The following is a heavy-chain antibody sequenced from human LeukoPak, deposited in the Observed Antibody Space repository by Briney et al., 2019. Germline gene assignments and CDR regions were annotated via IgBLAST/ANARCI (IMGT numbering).Heavy chain of an antibody. CDR1: GGSISSYY. V-gene: IGHV4-59*01. D-gene: IGHD6-6*01. Sequence: PSETLSLTCTVSGGSISSYYWSWIRQPPGKGLEWIGYIYYGGSTNYNPSLKSRVTISVDTSKDQFSLKLSSVTAADTAVYYCARVVQVFDYWGQGTLVTVSS. CDR2: IYYGGST. CDR3: ARVVQVFDY. J-gene: IGHJ4*02.